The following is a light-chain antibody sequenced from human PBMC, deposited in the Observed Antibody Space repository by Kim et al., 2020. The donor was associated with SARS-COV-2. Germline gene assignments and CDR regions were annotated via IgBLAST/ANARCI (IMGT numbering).Light chain of an antibody. CDR1: SSNIGNNY. Sequence: GQKVTISCSGSSSNIGNNYVSWYQQLPGTAPKLLIYDNNKRPSGIPHRFSGSKSGTSATLGITGLQTGDEADYYCATWDGSLRAVVFGGGTQLTVL. V-gene: IGLV1-51*01. CDR3: ATWDGSLRAVV. J-gene: IGLJ3*02. CDR2: DNN.